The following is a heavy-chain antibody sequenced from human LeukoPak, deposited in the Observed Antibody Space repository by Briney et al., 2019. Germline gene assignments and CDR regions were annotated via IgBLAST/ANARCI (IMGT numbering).Heavy chain of an antibody. CDR1: GGSISRGGYY. D-gene: IGHD3-22*01. J-gene: IGHJ4*02. CDR3: ARAGGVDYYDSSGYYYGAAQFDY. CDR2: FYYSRTT. V-gene: IGHV4-31*03. Sequence: PSQTLSLTCTVSGGSISRGGYYWNWIRQHPREGLEWIGYFYYSRTTSYNPSLKSRATISVDTSNNQFSLKLSSVTAADTAVYYCARAGGVDYYDSSGYYYGAAQFDYWGQGTLVTVSS.